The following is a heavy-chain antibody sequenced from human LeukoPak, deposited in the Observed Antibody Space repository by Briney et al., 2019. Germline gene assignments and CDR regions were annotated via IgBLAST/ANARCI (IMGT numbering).Heavy chain of an antibody. V-gene: IGHV3-23*01. D-gene: IGHD1-26*01. CDR2: ISGSGGST. CDR3: AKRPGGIVGAYDY. J-gene: IGHJ4*02. Sequence: PGGSLRLSCAASGFTFSSYAISWVRQAPGKGLEWVSAISGSGGSTYYADSVKGRFTISRDNSKNTLYLQMNSLRAEDTAVYYCAKRPGGIVGAYDYWGQGTLVTVSS. CDR1: GFTFSSYA.